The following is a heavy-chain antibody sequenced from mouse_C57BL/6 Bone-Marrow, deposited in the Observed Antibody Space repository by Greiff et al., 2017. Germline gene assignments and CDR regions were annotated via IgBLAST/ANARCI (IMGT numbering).Heavy chain of an antibody. Sequence: QVQLKQSGAELARPGASVKLSCKASGYTFTSYGISWVKQRTGQGLEWIGEIYPRSGNTYYNEKFKGKATLTADKSSSTAYMELRSLTSEDSAVXFCAREGYGGSSPYWYFDVWGTGTTVTVSS. J-gene: IGHJ1*03. CDR2: IYPRSGNT. V-gene: IGHV1-81*01. D-gene: IGHD1-1*01. CDR3: AREGYGGSSPYWYFDV. CDR1: GYTFTSYG.